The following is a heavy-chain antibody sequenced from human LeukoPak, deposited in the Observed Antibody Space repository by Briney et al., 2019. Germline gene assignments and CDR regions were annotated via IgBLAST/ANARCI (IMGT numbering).Heavy chain of an antibody. CDR1: GASLSSHY. D-gene: IGHD4-17*01. Sequence: SETLSLTCTVSGASLSSHYWYWIRQSPGKGLEWIGYIYHSGTTKYNPSLKSRVTMSADTSKSQFSLTVSSVTAADTAVYYCAAEYEYGDHDYWGQGTLVTVSS. CDR3: AAEYEYGDHDY. V-gene: IGHV4-59*11. J-gene: IGHJ4*02. CDR2: IYHSGTT.